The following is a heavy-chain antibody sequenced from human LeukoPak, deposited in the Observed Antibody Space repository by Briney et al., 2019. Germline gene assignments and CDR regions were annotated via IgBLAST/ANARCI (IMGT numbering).Heavy chain of an antibody. D-gene: IGHD1-26*01. CDR2: ISSSSSYI. Sequence: GGSLRLSCAASGFTFSSYSMNWVRQAPGKGLEWVSSISSSSSYIYYADSVKGRFTISRDNAKNSLYLQMNSLRAEDAAVYYCARDTNYYYYMDVWGKGTTVTVSS. CDR1: GFTFSSYS. CDR3: ARDTNYYYYMDV. V-gene: IGHV3-21*01. J-gene: IGHJ6*03.